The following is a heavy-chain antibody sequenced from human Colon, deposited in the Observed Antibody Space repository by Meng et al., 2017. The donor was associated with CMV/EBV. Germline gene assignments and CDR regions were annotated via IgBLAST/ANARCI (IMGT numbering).Heavy chain of an antibody. J-gene: IGHJ4*02. CDR1: GYTIDSYF. Sequence: ASVKVSCKASGYTIDSYFMHWVRQAPGQGLEWMGMINPSGGSTNFAQKFQGRVTLTRDTSTTTVYLELSSLRSEDTAVYYCARVQFGGALDYWGQGTLVTVSS. CDR2: INPSGGST. V-gene: IGHV1-46*02. CDR3: ARVQFGGALDY. D-gene: IGHD3-16*01.